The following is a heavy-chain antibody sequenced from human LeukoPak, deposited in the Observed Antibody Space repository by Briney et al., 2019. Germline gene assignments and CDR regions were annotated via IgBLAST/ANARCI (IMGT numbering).Heavy chain of an antibody. D-gene: IGHD3-22*01. CDR2: ISAYNGNT. V-gene: IGHV1-18*04. J-gene: IGHJ4*02. Sequence: ASVKVSCKASGYTFTGYYMHWVRQAPGQGLEWMGWISAYNGNTNYAQKLQGRVTMTTDTSTSTAYMELRSLRSDDTAVYYCARDLARLLYYYDSSGYDYWGQGTLVTVSS. CDR3: ARDLARLLYYYDSSGYDY. CDR1: GYTFTGYY.